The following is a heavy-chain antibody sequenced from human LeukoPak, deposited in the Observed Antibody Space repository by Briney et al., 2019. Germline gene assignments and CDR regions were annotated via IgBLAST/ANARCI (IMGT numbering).Heavy chain of an antibody. CDR3: ARHRESITMVRGALIFDFDY. J-gene: IGHJ4*02. D-gene: IGHD3-10*01. V-gene: IGHV4-39*01. CDR2: IYHSGST. CDR1: GGSISSSNYY. Sequence: SETLSLTCTVSGGSISSSNYYWGWIRQPPGKGLEWIGSIYHSGSTYYNPSLKSRVTISVDTSKSQFSLKLSSVTAADTAVYYCARHRESITMVRGALIFDFDYWGQGTLVTVSS.